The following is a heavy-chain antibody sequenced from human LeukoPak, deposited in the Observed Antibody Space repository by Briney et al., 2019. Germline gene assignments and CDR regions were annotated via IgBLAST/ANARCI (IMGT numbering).Heavy chain of an antibody. V-gene: IGHV3-30*18. CDR2: ISYDGSNK. D-gene: IGHD6-6*01. Sequence: GGSLRLSCAASGFSFSNYAMHWVRQAPGKGLEWVAVISYDGSNKNYADSKKGRFTISRDNSKYTLYLQMISLRPEDTAVYYCAKDFRPSGGPLDISGQGTMVIVSS. CDR1: GFSFSNYA. J-gene: IGHJ3*02. CDR3: AKDFRPSGGPLDI.